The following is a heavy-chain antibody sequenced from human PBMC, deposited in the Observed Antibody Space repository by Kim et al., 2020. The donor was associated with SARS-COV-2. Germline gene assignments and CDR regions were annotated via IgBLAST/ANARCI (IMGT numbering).Heavy chain of an antibody. CDR3: AKGGLPGALDY. CDR2: T. D-gene: IGHD3-16*01. Sequence: TSQADAVKGRFPTSSDNAKNTLYLQMNSLSAEDTAMYYCAKGGLPGALDYWGQGTLVTVSS. V-gene: IGHV3-74*01. J-gene: IGHJ4*02.